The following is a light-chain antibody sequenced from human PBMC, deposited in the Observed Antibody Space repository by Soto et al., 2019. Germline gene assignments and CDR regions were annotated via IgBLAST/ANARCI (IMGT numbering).Light chain of an antibody. CDR1: SSDVGGYNY. CDR2: DVS. V-gene: IGLV2-14*01. Sequence: QSALTQPASVSGSPGQSINISCTGTSSDVGGYNYVSWYQQHPGKAPKLMIYDVSNRPSGVSNRFSGSKSGNTASLTISGLQAEDEADYYCSSYTSSSTLSVVFGGGTKLTVL. CDR3: SSYTSSSTLSVV. J-gene: IGLJ2*01.